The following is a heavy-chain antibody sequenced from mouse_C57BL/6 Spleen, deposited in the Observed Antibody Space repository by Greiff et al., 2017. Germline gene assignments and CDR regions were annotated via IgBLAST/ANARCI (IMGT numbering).Heavy chain of an antibody. Sequence: QVQLKESGAELVKPGASVKISCKASGYAFSSYWMNWVKQRPGKGLEWIGQIYPGDGDTNYNGKFKGKATLTADKSSSTAYLQLSSLTSEDSAVYFCARLGYGSSPFAYWGQGTLVTVSA. J-gene: IGHJ3*01. CDR1: GYAFSSYW. CDR2: IYPGDGDT. V-gene: IGHV1-80*01. D-gene: IGHD1-1*01. CDR3: ARLGYGSSPFAY.